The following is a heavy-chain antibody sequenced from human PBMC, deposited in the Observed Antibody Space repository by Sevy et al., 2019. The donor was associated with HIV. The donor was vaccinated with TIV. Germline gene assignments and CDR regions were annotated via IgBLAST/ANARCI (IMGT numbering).Heavy chain of an antibody. V-gene: IGHV3-48*02. CDR3: ARDGKRKXXLPXXXXXX. CDR1: GFTXXXYX. Sequence: GGSLRLSCAASGFTXXXYXINWVRQAPGKGLEWVSYISGSXSTIYYADSVKGRFTISRDNAKNSLYLQMNSLRDEDSAVYYCARDGKRKXXLPXXXXXXWGRGTLVTVSS. J-gene: IGHJ4*02. D-gene: IGHD1-1*01. CDR2: ISGSXSTI.